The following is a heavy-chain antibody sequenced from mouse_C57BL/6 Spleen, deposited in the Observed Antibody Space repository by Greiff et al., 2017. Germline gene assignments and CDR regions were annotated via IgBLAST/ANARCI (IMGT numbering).Heavy chain of an antibody. CDR2: IDPNSGGT. V-gene: IGHV1-72*01. Sequence: VQLQQPGAELVKPGASVKLSCKASGYTFTSYWMHWVKQRPGRGLEWIGMIDPNSGGTKYNEKFKSKATLTVDKPSSTAYMQISSLTSEDSAVFYCARHHYNKGAMDYWGQGTSVTVSS. D-gene: IGHD2-5*01. J-gene: IGHJ4*01. CDR1: GYTFTSYW. CDR3: ARHHYNKGAMDY.